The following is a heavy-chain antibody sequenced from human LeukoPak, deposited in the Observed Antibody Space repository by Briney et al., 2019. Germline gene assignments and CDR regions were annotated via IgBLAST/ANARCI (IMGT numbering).Heavy chain of an antibody. Sequence: GGSLRLSCAASGFSFSSYDMHWVRQAPGKGLEWVAFIRNDGSIEYYKESVKGRFTISRDNSKKTVSLQMTSLSPDDTAVYYCAKEVAYYCMDAWGKGTTVIISS. CDR1: GFSFSSYD. V-gene: IGHV3-30*02. CDR2: IRNDGSIE. CDR3: AKEVAYYCMDA. J-gene: IGHJ6*03.